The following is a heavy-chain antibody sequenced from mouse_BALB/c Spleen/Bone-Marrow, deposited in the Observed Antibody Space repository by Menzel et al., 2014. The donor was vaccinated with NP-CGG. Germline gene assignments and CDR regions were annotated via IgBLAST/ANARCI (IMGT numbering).Heavy chain of an antibody. CDR3: TRGGNWEDFDY. CDR2: ISSGSSTI. D-gene: IGHD4-1*01. J-gene: IGHJ2*01. Sequence: EVQVVESGGGLVQPGGSRKLSCAASGFTFSSFGMHWVRQAPERGLEWVAYISSGSSTIFYADTVKGRFTISRDNPKNTLFLQMTSLWSEDTAMYYCTRGGNWEDFDYWGQGTTLTVSS. V-gene: IGHV5-17*02. CDR1: GFTFSSFG.